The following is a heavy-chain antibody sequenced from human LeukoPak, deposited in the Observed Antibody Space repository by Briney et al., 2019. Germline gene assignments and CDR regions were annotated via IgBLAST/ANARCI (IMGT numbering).Heavy chain of an antibody. Sequence: SETLSLTCAVYGGSFSGYYWSWIRQPPGKGLEWIGEINHSGSTNYNPSLKSRVAISVDTSKNQFSLKLSSVTAADTAVYYCARDGYYDILTGYYYYYMDVWDKGTTVTVSS. J-gene: IGHJ6*03. CDR2: INHSGST. CDR1: GGSFSGYY. CDR3: ARDGYYDILTGYYYYYMDV. V-gene: IGHV4-34*01. D-gene: IGHD3-9*01.